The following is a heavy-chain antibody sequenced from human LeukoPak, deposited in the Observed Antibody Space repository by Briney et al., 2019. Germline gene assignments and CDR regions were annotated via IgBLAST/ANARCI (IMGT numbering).Heavy chain of an antibody. CDR2: IYYSGST. CDR1: GCSISSGGYY. V-gene: IGHV4-31*03. J-gene: IGHJ4*02. D-gene: IGHD2-2*01. Sequence: PSQTLSLTCTVFGCSISSGGYYWRWIRQHPGKGLEWIAYIYYSGSTYYNPSLKSRVTISVDTSKNQFSLKLSSVTAADTAVYYCARDVVVPAAQYFDYWGQGTLVTVSS. CDR3: ARDVVVPAAQYFDY.